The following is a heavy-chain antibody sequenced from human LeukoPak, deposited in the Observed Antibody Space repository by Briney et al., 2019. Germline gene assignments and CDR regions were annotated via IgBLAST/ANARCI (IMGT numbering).Heavy chain of an antibody. CDR3: ARDLDSSGRGWYGY. Sequence: RGCLRLSCAHSGFTLSRNYMSWVRQAPGKGLGWVSCIYSGGITYDAYSVKGRFTISRDNSKNTLYLQMNRLRAEDTAVYYCARDLDSSGRGWYGYWGQGTLVTVSS. V-gene: IGHV3-66*01. D-gene: IGHD6-19*01. J-gene: IGHJ4*02. CDR2: IYSGGIT. CDR1: GFTLSRNY.